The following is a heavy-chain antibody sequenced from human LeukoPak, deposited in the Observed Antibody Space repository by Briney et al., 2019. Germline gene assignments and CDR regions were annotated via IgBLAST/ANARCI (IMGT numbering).Heavy chain of an antibody. D-gene: IGHD3-3*01. Sequence: PSETLSLTCTVSGGSISSSSYYWGWIRQPPGKGLEWIGSIYYSGSTYYNPSLKSRVTIPVDTSKNQFSLKLSSVTAADTAVYYCARGLNDSWTGENYWGQGTLVTVSS. CDR3: ARGLNDSWTGENY. CDR1: GGSISSSSYY. V-gene: IGHV4-39*01. CDR2: IYYSGST. J-gene: IGHJ4*02.